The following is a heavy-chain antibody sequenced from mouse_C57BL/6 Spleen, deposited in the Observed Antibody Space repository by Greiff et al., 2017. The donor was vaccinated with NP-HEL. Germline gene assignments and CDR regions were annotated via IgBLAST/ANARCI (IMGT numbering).Heavy chain of an antibody. J-gene: IGHJ2*01. CDR3: AREGSSGPHFDY. Sequence: DVKLVESGAELVKPGASVKLSCTASGFNIKDYYMHWVKQRTEQGLEWIGRIDPEDGETKYAPKFQGKATITADTSSNTAYLQLSSLTSEDTAVYYCAREGSSGPHFDYWGQGTTLTVSS. D-gene: IGHD3-2*02. V-gene: IGHV14-2*01. CDR1: GFNIKDYY. CDR2: IDPEDGET.